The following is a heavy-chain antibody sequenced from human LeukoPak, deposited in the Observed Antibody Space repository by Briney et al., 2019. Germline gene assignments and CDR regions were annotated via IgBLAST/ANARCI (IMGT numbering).Heavy chain of an antibody. Sequence: ASVKVSCKASGYTFTGYYMHWVRQARGQGLEWMGWINPNSGGTNYAQKFQGRVTMTRDTSISTAHMELSRLRSDDTAVYYCARPWTWTYYYDSSGYYFDYWGQGTLVTVSS. D-gene: IGHD3-22*01. CDR1: GYTFTGYY. J-gene: IGHJ4*02. CDR2: INPNSGGT. CDR3: ARPWTWTYYYDSSGYYFDY. V-gene: IGHV1-2*02.